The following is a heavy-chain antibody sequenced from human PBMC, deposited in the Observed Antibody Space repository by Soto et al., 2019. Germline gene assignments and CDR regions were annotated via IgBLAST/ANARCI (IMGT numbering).Heavy chain of an antibody. CDR2: IYHSGST. Sequence: LSLTCAVSGGSISSGGYSWSWIRQPPGKGLEWIGYIYHSGSTYYNPSLKSRVTISVDRSKNQFSLKLSSVTAADTAVYYCARAATAMDYYFDYWGQGTLVTVSS. J-gene: IGHJ4*02. D-gene: IGHD5-18*01. CDR3: ARAATAMDYYFDY. V-gene: IGHV4-30-2*01. CDR1: GGSISSGGYS.